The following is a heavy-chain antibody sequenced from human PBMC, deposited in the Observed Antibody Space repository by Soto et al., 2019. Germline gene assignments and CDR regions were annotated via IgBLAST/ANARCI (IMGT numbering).Heavy chain of an antibody. CDR2: INPKSGNI. CDR1: GNTFTSYD. CDR3: AGSRASGSCYLLDY. D-gene: IGHD3-10*01. J-gene: IGHJ4*01. V-gene: IGHV1-8*01. Sequence: ASVKVSGKASGNTFTSYDITWVRQATGHGLEWMGWINPKSGNIGYAQKFPGRVTMTREPAIRTANMEVSRLRSADTAVYYCAGSRASGSCYLLDYRG.